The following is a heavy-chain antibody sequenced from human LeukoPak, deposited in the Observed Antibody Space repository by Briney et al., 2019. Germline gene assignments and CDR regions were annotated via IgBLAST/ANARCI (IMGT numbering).Heavy chain of an antibody. CDR1: GGSISSSSYY. CDR3: ARTGYSSSWYYMDV. CDR2: IYYSGST. D-gene: IGHD6-13*01. V-gene: IGHV4-39*01. J-gene: IGHJ6*03. Sequence: SETLSLTCTVSGGSISSSSYYWGWIRQPPGKGLEWIGSIYYSGSTYYNPSLKSRVTISVDTSKNQFSLKLSSVTAADTAVYYCARTGYSSSWYYMDVWGKGTTVTVSS.